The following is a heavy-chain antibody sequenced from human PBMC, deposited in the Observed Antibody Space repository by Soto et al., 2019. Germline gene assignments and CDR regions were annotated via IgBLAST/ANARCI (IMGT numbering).Heavy chain of an antibody. D-gene: IGHD1-26*01. CDR2: IYYSAST. CDR1: GGSISSGGYY. V-gene: IGHV4-31*03. J-gene: IGHJ5*02. Sequence: QVQLQESGPGLVKPSQTLSLTCTVSGGSISSGGYYWSWIRQHPGQGLEWIGYIYYSASTYYNPSLKSRVTIAVDTSKNLFSLKLSSVTAAYTAVYYCARVGSINWFDHWGQGTLVTVSS. CDR3: ARVGSINWFDH.